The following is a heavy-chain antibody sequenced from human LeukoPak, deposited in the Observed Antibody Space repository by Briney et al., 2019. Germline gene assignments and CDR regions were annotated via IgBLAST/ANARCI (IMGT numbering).Heavy chain of an antibody. CDR3: ARGWSHQLLRRFDY. J-gene: IGHJ3*01. D-gene: IGHD2-2*01. V-gene: IGHV4-34*01. CDR2: INHSGST. CDR1: GGSFSGYY. Sequence: SETLSLTCAVYGGSFSGYYWSWIRQPPGKGLEWIGEINHSGSTNYNPSLKSRVTISVDTSKNQFSLKLSSVTAADTAVYYCARGWSHQLLRRFDYWGQGTMVTVSS.